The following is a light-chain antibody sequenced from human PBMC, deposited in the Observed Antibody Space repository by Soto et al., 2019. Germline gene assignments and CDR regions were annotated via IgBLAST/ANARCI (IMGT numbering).Light chain of an antibody. J-gene: IGKJ1*01. CDR2: GAS. CDR3: QPVYSATPLS. V-gene: IGKV1-39*01. CDR1: QNIDIF. Sequence: DSQITHTPSSLSASFGYIFTITFLSSQNIDIFLSWYHQKPGRAPNLLIYGASTLQNGVPSRFSGSGSGTDFSLTISMLQPEDFGTYYCQPVYSATPLSFGQGTKVDIK.